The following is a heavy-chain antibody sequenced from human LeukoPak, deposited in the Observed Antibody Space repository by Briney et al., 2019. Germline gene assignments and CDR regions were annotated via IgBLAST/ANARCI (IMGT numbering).Heavy chain of an antibody. CDR2: IGTAGDT. D-gene: IGHD3-9*01. CDR1: GFTFSSYD. CDR3: ARDLYAYYDILTGGPRPDY. V-gene: IGHV3-13*01. J-gene: IGHJ4*02. Sequence: PGGSLRLSCAASGFTFSSYDMHWVRQATGKGLEWVSAIGTAGDTYYPGSVKGRFTISRENAKNSLYLQMNSLRAGDTAVYYCARDLYAYYDILTGGPRPDYWGQGTLVTVSS.